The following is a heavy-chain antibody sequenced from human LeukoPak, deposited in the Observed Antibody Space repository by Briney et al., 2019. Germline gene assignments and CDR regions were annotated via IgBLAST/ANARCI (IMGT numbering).Heavy chain of an antibody. J-gene: IGHJ4*02. CDR1: GFTFTNSA. D-gene: IGHD2-15*01. CDR3: AREGFRCSGGSCYLDY. V-gene: IGHV1-58*01. CDR2: IVVGSGNT. Sequence: SVKVSCKASGFTFTNSAVQWVRQARGQRLEWIGWIVVGSGNTNYAQKFQERVTITRDMSTSTAYMELSSLRSEDTAVFYCAREGFRCSGGSCYLDYWSQGTLVTVSS.